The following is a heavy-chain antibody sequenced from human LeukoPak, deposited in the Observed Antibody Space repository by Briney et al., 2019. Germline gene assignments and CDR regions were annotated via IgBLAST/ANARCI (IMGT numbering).Heavy chain of an antibody. CDR1: GFTFSSYW. J-gene: IGHJ4*02. D-gene: IGHD3-10*01. V-gene: IGHV3-74*01. CDR2: ITSDGSGI. Sequence: GGSLRLSCAASGFTFSSYWMHWVRQPPGKGLVWVSRITSDGSGIGYADSVKGRFSTSRDNAKNTLYLQMNSLRAEDTAVYYCAGSYYNVFDYWGQGTLVTVSS. CDR3: AGSYYNVFDY.